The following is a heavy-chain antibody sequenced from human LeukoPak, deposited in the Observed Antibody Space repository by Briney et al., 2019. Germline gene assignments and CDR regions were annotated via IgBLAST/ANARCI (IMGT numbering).Heavy chain of an antibody. CDR2: ISSSSSFI. CDR3: ARDNAYAFDI. V-gene: IGHV3-48*02. CDR1: GFTFSSYS. Sequence: GGSLRLSCAASGFTFSSYSMNWVRQTPGKGLEWLSYISSSSSFIDYADSVKGRFTISRDNAKNSLYLQMNSLRDEDTAVYYCARDNAYAFDIWGQGTMVTVSS. J-gene: IGHJ3*02.